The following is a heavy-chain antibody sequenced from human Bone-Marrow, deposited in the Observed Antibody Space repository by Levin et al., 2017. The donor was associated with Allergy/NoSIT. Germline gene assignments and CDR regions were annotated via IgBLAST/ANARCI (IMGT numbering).Heavy chain of an antibody. J-gene: IGHJ6*02. V-gene: IGHV3-74*01. CDR2: VNGDGSTT. CDR1: GFTLSSYW. CDR3: VSGRPAVDHLYYNYNGMDV. D-gene: IGHD1-14*01. Sequence: GGYLRLSCAASGFTLSSYWMHWVRQVPGKGLVWVSRVNGDGSTTNYADSVKGRFTTSRDNAKNTLYVEMYSLTAEDTAVYYCVSGRPAVDHLYYNYNGMDVWGHGTMVTVSS.